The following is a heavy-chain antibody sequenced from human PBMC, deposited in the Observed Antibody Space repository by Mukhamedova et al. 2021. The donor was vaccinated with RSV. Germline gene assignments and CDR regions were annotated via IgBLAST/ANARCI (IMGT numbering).Heavy chain of an antibody. CDR2: ISGSGGST. CDR3: AKWGGVYYDSHPGP. Sequence: AMSWVRQAPGKGLEWVSAISGSGGSTYYADSVKGRFTISRDNSKNTLYLQMNSLRAEDTAVYYCAKWGGVYYDSHPGPWGQGTLVT. J-gene: IGHJ4*02. D-gene: IGHD3-22*01. CDR1: A. V-gene: IGHV3-23*01.